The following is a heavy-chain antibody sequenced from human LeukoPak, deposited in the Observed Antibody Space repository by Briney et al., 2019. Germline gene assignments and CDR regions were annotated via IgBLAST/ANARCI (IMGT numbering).Heavy chain of an antibody. CDR3: ARDTKFSGAFDY. CDR1: GFTSSSYS. V-gene: IGHV3-21*01. D-gene: IGHD3-10*02. Sequence: GGSLRLSCAASGFTSSSYSMNWVRQAPGKGLEWVSSISSSSSYIYYADSVKGRFTISRDNAKNSLYLQMNSLRAEDTAVYYCARDTKFSGAFDYWGQGTLVTVSS. J-gene: IGHJ4*02. CDR2: ISSSSSYI.